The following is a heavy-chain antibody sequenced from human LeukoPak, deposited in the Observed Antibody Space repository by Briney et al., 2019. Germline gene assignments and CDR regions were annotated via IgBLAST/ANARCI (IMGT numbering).Heavy chain of an antibody. Sequence: KPSETLSLTCTVSGGSISSYYWSWIRQPPGKGLEWIGYVSYTGSTNYNPSLKSRVTISIDTSKTQFSLKINSVTAADTAVYYCARDGAPGGLAYFDYWGQGTLVTVSP. V-gene: IGHV4-59*01. CDR2: VSYTGST. CDR3: ARDGAPGGLAYFDY. D-gene: IGHD3-16*01. J-gene: IGHJ4*02. CDR1: GGSISSYY.